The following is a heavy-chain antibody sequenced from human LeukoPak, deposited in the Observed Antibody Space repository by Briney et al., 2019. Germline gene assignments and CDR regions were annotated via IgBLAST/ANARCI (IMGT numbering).Heavy chain of an antibody. CDR1: GFTFSSYA. V-gene: IGHV3-64*01. CDR3: ARGYSSGWYVFDH. D-gene: IGHD6-19*01. Sequence: QTGGSLRLSCAASGFTFSSYAMHWVRQAPGKGLEYVSAISSNGGSTYYANSVKGRFTISRDNSKNTLYLQMGSLRAEDMAVYYCARGYSSGWYVFDHWGQGTLVTVSS. J-gene: IGHJ4*02. CDR2: ISSNGGST.